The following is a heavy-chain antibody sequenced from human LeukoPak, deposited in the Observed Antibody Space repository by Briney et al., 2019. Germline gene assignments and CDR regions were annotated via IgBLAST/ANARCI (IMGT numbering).Heavy chain of an antibody. CDR3: ASGRPFDY. V-gene: IGHV3-48*03. D-gene: IGHD1-1*01. J-gene: IGHJ4*02. CDR2: ISSSGTTM. CDR1: GFTFSTYE. Sequence: PGGSLRLSCAASGFTFSTYEMNWVRQAPGKGLEWVSHISSSGTTMYYADSVKGRFTISRDNAKNSLYLQMNSLRAEDTAVYYCASGRPFDYWGQGTLVTVSS.